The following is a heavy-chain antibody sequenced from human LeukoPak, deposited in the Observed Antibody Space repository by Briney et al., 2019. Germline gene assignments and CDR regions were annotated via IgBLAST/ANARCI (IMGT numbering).Heavy chain of an antibody. Sequence: SETLSLTCTVSGGSLSSYYWSWIRQPPGKGLEWIGYIYYSGSTNYNPSLKSRVTISVDTSKNQFSLKLSSVTAADTAVYYCARAYVATTVDYFDYWGQGTLVTVSS. J-gene: IGHJ4*02. CDR2: IYYSGST. CDR1: GGSLSSYY. D-gene: IGHD5-24*01. V-gene: IGHV4-59*01. CDR3: ARAYVATTVDYFDY.